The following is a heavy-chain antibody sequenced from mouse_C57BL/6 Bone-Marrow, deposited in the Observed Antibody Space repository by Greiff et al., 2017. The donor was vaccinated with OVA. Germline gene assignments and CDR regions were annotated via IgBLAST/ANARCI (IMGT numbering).Heavy chain of an antibody. CDR1: GFTFSDYY. CDR3: ASGGYEIFAY. V-gene: IGHV5-12*01. J-gene: IGHJ3*01. D-gene: IGHD3-1*01. Sequence: EVMLVESGGGLVQPGGSLKLSCAASGFTFSDYYMYWVRQTPEKRLEWVAYISNGGGSTYYPDTVKGRFTISRDNAKNTRYLQMSRLKSEDTAMYYCASGGYEIFAYWGQGTLVTVSA. CDR2: ISNGGGST.